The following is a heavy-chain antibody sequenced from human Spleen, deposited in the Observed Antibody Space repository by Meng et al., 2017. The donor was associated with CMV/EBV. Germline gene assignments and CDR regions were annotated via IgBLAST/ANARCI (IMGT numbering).Heavy chain of an antibody. Sequence: SGFTFSKAWVSWVRQAPGKGLEWVGRIKSKIEGGTTDHAAPVKGRFTISGDGSKNTVYLQMNSLKIEDTGVYYCARELSGYYNGLDVWGQGTTVTVSS. J-gene: IGHJ6*02. CDR3: ARELSGYYNGLDV. CDR1: GFTFSKAW. CDR2: IKSKIEGGTT. V-gene: IGHV3-15*01. D-gene: IGHD3-16*02.